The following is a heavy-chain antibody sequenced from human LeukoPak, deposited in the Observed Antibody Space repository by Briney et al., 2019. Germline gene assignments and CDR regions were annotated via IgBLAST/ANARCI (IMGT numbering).Heavy chain of an antibody. Sequence: GGSLRLSCAAAGFTFSSYAMHWVRQAPGEGPEYVLSISSYGGSTYYANSVKGRFTISRDNSKNTLYLQMGSLRAEDMAVYYCAREGYCSSTSCNYGMDVWGQGTTVTVSS. D-gene: IGHD2-2*01. CDR3: AREGYCSSTSCNYGMDV. CDR2: ISSYGGST. V-gene: IGHV3-64*01. J-gene: IGHJ6*02. CDR1: GFTFSSYA.